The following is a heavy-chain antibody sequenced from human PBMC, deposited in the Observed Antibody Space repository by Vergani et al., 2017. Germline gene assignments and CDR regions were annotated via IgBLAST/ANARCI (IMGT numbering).Heavy chain of an antibody. CDR2: IYYSGST. J-gene: IGHJ3*02. Sequence: QLQLQESGPGLVKPSETLSLTCTVSGGSISSYYWSWIRQPPGKGLEWIGYIYYSGSTYYNPSLKSRVTISVDTSKNQFSLKLSSVTAADTAVYYCAREGIGGIAAAAADAFDIWGQGTMVTVSS. CDR3: AREGIGGIAAAAADAFDI. CDR1: GGSISSYY. D-gene: IGHD6-13*01. V-gene: IGHV4-59*12.